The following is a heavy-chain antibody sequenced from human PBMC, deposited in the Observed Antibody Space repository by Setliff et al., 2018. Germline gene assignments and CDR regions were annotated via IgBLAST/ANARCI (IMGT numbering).Heavy chain of an antibody. Sequence: SVKVSCKASGFTFTSSAVQWVRQARGQRLEWIGWIVVGSGNTNYAQKFQERVTITRDTSASTAYMELSSLRSEDTAVYYCARGPVLQFLEWLSDFDYWGQGTLVTVSS. D-gene: IGHD3-3*01. CDR2: IVVGSGNT. J-gene: IGHJ4*02. CDR1: GFTFTSSA. CDR3: ARGPVLQFLEWLSDFDY. V-gene: IGHV1-58*01.